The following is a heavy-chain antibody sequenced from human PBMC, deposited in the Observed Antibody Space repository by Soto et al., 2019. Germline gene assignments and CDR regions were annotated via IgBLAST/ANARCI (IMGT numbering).Heavy chain of an antibody. CDR2: ISWNSGSI. CDR3: AKNPDSSAYRNWCAP. V-gene: IGHV3-9*01. D-gene: IGHD3-22*01. Sequence: PGGSLRLSCAASGFTFDDYAMHWVRQAPGKGLEWVSGISWNSGSIGYADSVKGRFTISRDNAKNSLYLQMNSLRAEDTALYYCAKNPDSSAYRNWCAPWGQGPRVTVSS. CDR1: GFTFDDYA. J-gene: IGHJ5*02.